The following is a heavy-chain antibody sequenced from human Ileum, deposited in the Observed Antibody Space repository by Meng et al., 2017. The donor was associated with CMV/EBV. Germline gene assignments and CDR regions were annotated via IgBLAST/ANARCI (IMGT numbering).Heavy chain of an antibody. J-gene: IGHJ4*02. CDR3: AKVGYCDSASCSLDY. Sequence: SGYTFTDWPIHWVRQAPGQRLEWMGWINTGDGDTKYSQKFKGRVTIVRNTSATTAYMELRSLRSEDTGVYYCAKVGYCDSASCSLDYWGQGTLVTVSS. D-gene: IGHD2-2*01. CDR2: INTGDGDT. CDR1: GYTFTDWP. V-gene: IGHV1-3*04.